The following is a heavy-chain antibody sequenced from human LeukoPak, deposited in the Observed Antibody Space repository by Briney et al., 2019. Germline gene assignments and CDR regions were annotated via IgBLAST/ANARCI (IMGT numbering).Heavy chain of an antibody. J-gene: IGHJ4*02. CDR1: GFTFSSYA. Sequence: PGRSLRLSCAASGFTFSSYAMHWVRQAPGKGLEWVAVISYDGSNKYYADSVKGRLTISRDNSKNTLYLQMNSLRAEDTAVYYCAKDSQVTTLGYFDYWGQGTLVTVSS. CDR2: ISYDGSNK. D-gene: IGHD4-11*01. CDR3: AKDSQVTTLGYFDY. V-gene: IGHV3-30*04.